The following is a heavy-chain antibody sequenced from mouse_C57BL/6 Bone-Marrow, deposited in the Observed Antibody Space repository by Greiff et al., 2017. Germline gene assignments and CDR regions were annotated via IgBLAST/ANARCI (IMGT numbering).Heavy chain of an antibody. D-gene: IGHD1-1*01. Sequence: QVQLQQSGAELMKPGASVKLSCKATGYTFTGYWIEWVKQRPGHGLEWIGEILPGSGSTNYNEKFKGKATFTAHTSSNTAYMQLSSLTTVDSAIYDCAREGVITDWSFGVWGTGTTVTVSS. CDR1: GYTFTGYW. V-gene: IGHV1-9*01. CDR2: ILPGSGST. J-gene: IGHJ1*03. CDR3: AREGVITDWSFGV.